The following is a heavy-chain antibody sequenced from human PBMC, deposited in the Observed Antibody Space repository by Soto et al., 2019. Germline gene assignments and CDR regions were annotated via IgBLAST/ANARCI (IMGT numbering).Heavy chain of an antibody. CDR1: GFTFDEYG. CDR2: INWSGGRT. J-gene: IGHJ6*02. D-gene: IGHD3-9*01. CDR3: ARPLLGLVMYGMDV. V-gene: IGHV3-20*04. Sequence: GGSLRLSCAASGFTFDEYGMNWVRQVPGKGLEWVSGINWSGGRTSYVDSVKGRFTISRDNAKNSLYLQMNSLRAEDTAVYYCARPLLGLVMYGMDVWGQGTTVTVSS.